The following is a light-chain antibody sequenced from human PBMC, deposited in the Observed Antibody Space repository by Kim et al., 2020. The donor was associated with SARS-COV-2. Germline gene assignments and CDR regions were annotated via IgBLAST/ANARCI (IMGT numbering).Light chain of an antibody. J-gene: IGLJ3*02. CDR1: KLGDKY. CDR2: QDR. CDR3: QAWDSSKGV. V-gene: IGLV3-1*01. Sequence: SVSPGQTASITCSGDKLGDKYACWYQQKPGQSPVLVIYQDRKRPSGIPERFSGSNSGNTATLTISGTQAMDEADYYCQAWDSSKGVFGGGTQLTVL.